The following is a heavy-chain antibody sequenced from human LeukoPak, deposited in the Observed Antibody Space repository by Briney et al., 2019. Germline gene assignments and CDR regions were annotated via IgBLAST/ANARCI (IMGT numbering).Heavy chain of an antibody. D-gene: IGHD3-10*01. V-gene: IGHV1-46*01. CDR3: ARDHGSGSYCDS. J-gene: IGHJ4*02. Sequence: GASVKVSCKASGYTFTGYYMHWVRQAPGQGLEWMGIISPSGGSTTYAQKFQGRVTMTRDTSTSTVYMELSGLRSDDTAVYYCARDHGSGSYCDSWGQGTLVTVSS. CDR1: GYTFTGYY. CDR2: ISPSGGST.